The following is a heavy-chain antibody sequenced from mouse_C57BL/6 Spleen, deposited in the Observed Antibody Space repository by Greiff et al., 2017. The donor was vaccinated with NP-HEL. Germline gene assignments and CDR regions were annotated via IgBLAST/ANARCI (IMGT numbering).Heavy chain of an antibody. V-gene: IGHV5-4*01. CDR3: ARDEAFLDY. J-gene: IGHJ2*01. Sequence: EVMLVESGGGLVKPGGSLKLSCAASGFTFSSYAMSWVRQTPEKRLEWVATISDGGSYTYYPDNVKGRFTISRDNAKNNLYLQMSHLKSEDTAMYYCARDEAFLDYWGQGTTLTVSS. CDR2: ISDGGSYT. CDR1: GFTFSSYA.